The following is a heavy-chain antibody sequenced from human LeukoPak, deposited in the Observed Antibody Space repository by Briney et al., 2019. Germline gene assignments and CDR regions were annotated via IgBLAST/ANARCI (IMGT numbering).Heavy chain of an antibody. CDR2: ISGSSNYI. Sequence: GGSLRLSCAASGFTFSHYNMNWVRQAPGKGLEWVSSISGSSNYIYYADSVKGRFTISRDNAKNSLYVQMNSLRAEDTAVYYCARDSSGYFVFDYWGQGTLVTVSS. CDR1: GFTFSHYN. D-gene: IGHD3-22*01. J-gene: IGHJ4*02. CDR3: ARDSSGYFVFDY. V-gene: IGHV3-21*01.